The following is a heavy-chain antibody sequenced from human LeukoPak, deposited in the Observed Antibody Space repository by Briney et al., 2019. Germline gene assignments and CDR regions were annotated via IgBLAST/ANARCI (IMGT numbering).Heavy chain of an antibody. CDR1: GFTFSSYG. J-gene: IGHJ4*02. V-gene: IGHV3-30*18. CDR2: ISYDGSNK. CDR3: AEVMAGSGLNNDY. Sequence: PGRSLRLSCAASGFTFSSYGMHWVCQAPGKGLEWVAVISYDGSNKYYADSVKGRFTISRDNSKNTLYLQMNSLRAEDTAVYYWAEVMAGSGLNNDYWGQGTLVTVSS. D-gene: IGHD6-19*01.